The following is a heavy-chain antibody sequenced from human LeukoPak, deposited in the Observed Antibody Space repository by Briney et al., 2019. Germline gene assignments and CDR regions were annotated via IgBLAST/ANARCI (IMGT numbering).Heavy chain of an antibody. CDR2: ISTNGGST. D-gene: IGHD5-24*01. CDR1: GFTFRSYG. J-gene: IGHJ4*02. CDR3: AGGDGYRDIGLLDY. V-gene: IGHV3-64*01. Sequence: GGSLRLSCAASGFTFRSYGMHWVRQAPGKGLEYDSAISTNGGSTYYANSVKGRFTISRDNSKNTLYLQMGSLRAEDMAVYYCAGGDGYRDIGLLDYWGQGTLVTVSS.